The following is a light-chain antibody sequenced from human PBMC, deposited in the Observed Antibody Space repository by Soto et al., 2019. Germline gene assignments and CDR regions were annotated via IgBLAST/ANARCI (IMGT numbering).Light chain of an antibody. CDR1: SYDVGSYNR. V-gene: IGLV2-18*02. CDR2: EVI. Sequence: QSALTQPPSVSGSPGQSVTISCTGTSYDVGSYNRVSWYQQPPGTAPKLMIYEVIYRPSGVPDRFSGSKSGNTASLTISGLQAEDEADYYCSSYTSSNTVVFGGGTKVTVL. J-gene: IGLJ2*01. CDR3: SSYTSSNTVV.